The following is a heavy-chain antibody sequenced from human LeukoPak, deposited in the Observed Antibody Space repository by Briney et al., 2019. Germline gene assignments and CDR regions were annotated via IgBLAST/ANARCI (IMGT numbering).Heavy chain of an antibody. V-gene: IGHV3-53*01. D-gene: IGHD6-19*01. J-gene: IGHJ3*02. CDR3: ASGYSSGWLHDAFDI. CDR2: IYSGGST. Sequence: GGSLRLSCAASGFTVSSNYISWVRQAPGKGLEWVSVIYSGGSTYYADSVKGRFTISRDNSKNTLYLQMNSLRAEDTAVYYCASGYSSGWLHDAFDIWGQGTMVTVSS. CDR1: GFTVSSNY.